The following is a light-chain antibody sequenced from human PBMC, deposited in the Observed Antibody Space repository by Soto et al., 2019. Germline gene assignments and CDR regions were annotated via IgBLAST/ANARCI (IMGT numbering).Light chain of an antibody. CDR3: QQYGSSLAWT. J-gene: IGKJ1*01. CDR1: QSVASY. CDR2: GAS. Sequence: EIVLTQSPGTLSLSPVERATLSCRASQSVASYLAWYQQKPGQAPRLLIYGASSRATGIPDRFSGSGSGTDFTLTISRLEPEDFAVYYCQQYGSSLAWTFGQGTKVDI. V-gene: IGKV3-20*01.